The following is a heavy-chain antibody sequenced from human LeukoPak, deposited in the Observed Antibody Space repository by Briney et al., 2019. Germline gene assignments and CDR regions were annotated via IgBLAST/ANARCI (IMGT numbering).Heavy chain of an antibody. V-gene: IGHV4-4*07. Sequence: PSETLSLTCTVSGDSISSYYWSWIRQPAGKGLEWIGRIYTSGSTNYNPSLKSRVAISIDTSKNQFSLKLNSVTAADTAVYYCARDRGYSYAFDYWGQGTLVTVSS. CDR2: IYTSGST. CDR1: GDSISSYY. J-gene: IGHJ4*02. CDR3: ARDRGYSYAFDY. D-gene: IGHD5-18*01.